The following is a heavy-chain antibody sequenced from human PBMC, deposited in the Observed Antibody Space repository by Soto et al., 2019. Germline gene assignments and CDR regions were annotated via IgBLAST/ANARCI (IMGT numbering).Heavy chain of an antibody. Sequence: PSETLSLTCAVYGGSXSGYYWSWIRQPPGKGLEWIGEINHSGSTNYNPSLKSRVTISVDTSKNQFSLKLSSVTAADTAVYYCASRSSIAVAGLAPFDYWGQGTLVTVSS. CDR3: ASRSSIAVAGLAPFDY. CDR2: INHSGST. D-gene: IGHD6-19*01. J-gene: IGHJ4*02. V-gene: IGHV4-34*01. CDR1: GGSXSGYY.